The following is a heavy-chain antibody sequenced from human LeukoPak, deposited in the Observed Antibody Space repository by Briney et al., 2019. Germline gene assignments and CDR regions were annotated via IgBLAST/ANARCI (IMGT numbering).Heavy chain of an antibody. J-gene: IGHJ4*02. CDR3: ARGLTTYYYDSSGYGDY. CDR2: INPNSGGT. D-gene: IGHD3-22*01. V-gene: IGHV1-2*02. CDR1: GYTFTGYY. Sequence: ASVKVSCKASGYTFTGYYMHWVRQAPGQGLEWVGWINPNSGGTNYAQKFQGRVTMTRDTSISTAYMELSRLRSDDTAVYYCARGLTTYYYDSSGYGDYWGQGTLVTVSS.